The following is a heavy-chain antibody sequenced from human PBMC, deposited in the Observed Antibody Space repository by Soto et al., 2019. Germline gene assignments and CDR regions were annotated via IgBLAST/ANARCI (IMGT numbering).Heavy chain of an antibody. CDR1: GGSISSYY. CDR3: GRHEIYDSSGYYYSGAYWFDP. Sequence: SETLSLTCTVSGGSISSYYWSWIRQPPGKGLEWIGYIYYSGSTYYNPSLKSRVTISVDTSKNQFSLKLSSVTAADTAVYYCGRHEIYDSSGYYYSGAYWFDPWGQGTLVTVSS. D-gene: IGHD3-22*01. V-gene: IGHV4-59*04. J-gene: IGHJ5*02. CDR2: IYYSGST.